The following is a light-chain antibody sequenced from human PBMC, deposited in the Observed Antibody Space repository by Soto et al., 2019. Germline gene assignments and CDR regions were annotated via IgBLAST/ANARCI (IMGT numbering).Light chain of an antibody. CDR3: QQYESYSVT. V-gene: IGKV1-5*03. CDR2: KAS. Sequence: DIQMPQSPSTLSASVGDRVTITCRASQRLSSWLAWYQQKPGKAPNLLIYKASSLESGVPSRFSGSGSGTEFTLTISSLQPDDFATYYCQQYESYSVTFGQGTRREIK. CDR1: QRLSSW. J-gene: IGKJ5*01.